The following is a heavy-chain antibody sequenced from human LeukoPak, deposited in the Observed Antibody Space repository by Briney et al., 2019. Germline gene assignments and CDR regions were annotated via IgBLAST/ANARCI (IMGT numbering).Heavy chain of an antibody. CDR3: ARGVFGAWALDY. D-gene: IGHD2-21*02. CDR2: ISSSSSTI. Sequence: GGSLRLSCAASGFTFSTYSMNWVRQAPGKGLEWVSYISSSSSTIYYADSVRGRFTISRDHAKNSLCLQMNSLRDEDTAVYYCARGVFGAWALDYWGQGTLVTVSS. CDR1: GFTFSTYS. J-gene: IGHJ4*02. V-gene: IGHV3-48*02.